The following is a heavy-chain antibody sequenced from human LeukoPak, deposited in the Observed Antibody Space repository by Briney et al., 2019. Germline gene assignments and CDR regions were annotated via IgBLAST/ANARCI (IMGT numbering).Heavy chain of an antibody. Sequence: GGSLRLSCAASGFTVSSNYMSWVRQAPGKGLEWVSVIYSGGSTYYADSVKGRFTISRDNSKNTLYLQMNSLRAEDTAVYYCARGHTGTTGDAFDIWGQGTTVTVSS. CDR3: ARGHTGTTGDAFDI. J-gene: IGHJ3*02. CDR1: GFTVSSNY. D-gene: IGHD1-1*01. V-gene: IGHV3-53*01. CDR2: IYSGGST.